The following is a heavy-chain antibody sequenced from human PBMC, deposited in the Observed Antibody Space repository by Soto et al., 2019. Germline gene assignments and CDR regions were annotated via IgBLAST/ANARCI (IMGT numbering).Heavy chain of an antibody. Sequence: PGGSLRLSFAAPGFTFSNIWMNWVCQAPGKGLEWVSAISGSGGSTYYADSVKGRFTISRDNSKNTLYLQMNSLRAEDTAVYYCAKDLTFSVVVAANFDYWGQGTLVTVSS. CDR1: GFTFSNIW. D-gene: IGHD2-15*01. CDR3: AKDLTFSVVVAANFDY. J-gene: IGHJ4*02. V-gene: IGHV3-23*01. CDR2: ISGSGGST.